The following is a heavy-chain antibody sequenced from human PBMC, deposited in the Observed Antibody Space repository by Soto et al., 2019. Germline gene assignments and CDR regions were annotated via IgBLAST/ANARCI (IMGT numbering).Heavy chain of an antibody. J-gene: IGHJ3*02. CDR1: GGSISSNFYY. CDR2: IYYRGST. D-gene: IGHD3-16*01. V-gene: IGHV4-39*01. Sequence: QMQMQESGPGLVKPSETLSLTCTVSGGSISSNFYYWGWIRQPPGKGLQWIGNIYYRGSTNYNPSLKSPVTISVYTSKNQFSLKLSSVTAADTAVYYCASQTDDSYTFNAFDIWGQGTMVTVSS. CDR3: ASQTDDSYTFNAFDI.